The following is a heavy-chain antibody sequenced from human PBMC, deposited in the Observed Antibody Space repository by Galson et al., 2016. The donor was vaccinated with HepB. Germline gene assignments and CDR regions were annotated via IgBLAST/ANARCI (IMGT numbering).Heavy chain of an antibody. CDR2: IHTRTGNP. D-gene: IGHD4-17*01. CDR3: ARDSDYGDYTYFDL. V-gene: IGHV7-4-1*02. Sequence: SVKVSCKASGYTFTSYDMNRVRQAPGQGLEWMGWIHTRTGNPTYAQGYTGRFVFSLDTSVSTAYLQISSLKAEDTAVYYCARDSDYGDYTYFDLLGRGTLVTVSS. CDR1: GYTFTSYD. J-gene: IGHJ2*01.